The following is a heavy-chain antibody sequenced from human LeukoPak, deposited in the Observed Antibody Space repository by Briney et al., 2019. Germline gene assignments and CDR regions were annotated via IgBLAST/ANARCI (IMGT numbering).Heavy chain of an antibody. Sequence: GGSLRLSCAASGFTFTTYTMNWVRQAPGKGLEWVSSISTGGSYIHYADSVKGRFTISRDNAKNSPYLQMNSLRAEDTAVYYCATGTEEITVVTPCYWGQGTLVTVSS. CDR2: ISTGGSYI. D-gene: IGHD4-23*01. J-gene: IGHJ4*02. CDR1: GFTFTTYT. CDR3: ATGTEEITVVTPCY. V-gene: IGHV3-21*01.